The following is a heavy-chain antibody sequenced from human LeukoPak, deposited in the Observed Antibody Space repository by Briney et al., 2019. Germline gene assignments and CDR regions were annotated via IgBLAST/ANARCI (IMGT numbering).Heavy chain of an antibody. Sequence: PSETLSVTCAVSGYSISNGYYWAWIRQPPGKGLEWSGSIYHSGSTYYKPSLKSRVTISVDTSKNQFSLNVNSVTATDTAVYYCARHGGHSGFDPYDFWGQGTLVTVSS. J-gene: IGHJ4*02. CDR1: GYSISNGYY. CDR3: ARHGGHSGFDPYDF. V-gene: IGHV4-38-2*01. CDR2: IYHSGST. D-gene: IGHD5-12*01.